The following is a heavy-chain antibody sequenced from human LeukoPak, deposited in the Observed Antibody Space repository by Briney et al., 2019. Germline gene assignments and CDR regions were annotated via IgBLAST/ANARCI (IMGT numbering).Heavy chain of an antibody. D-gene: IGHD2-2*01. CDR3: ARHQQLRAVFDI. V-gene: IGHV4-59*08. CDR1: GGSISSYY. Sequence: PSETLSLTCTVSGGSISSYYWSWIRQPPGKGREWIGSIYHSGSTYYNPSLKSRVTISVDTSKNQFSLKLSSVTAADTAVYYCARHQQLRAVFDIWGQGTMVTVSS. J-gene: IGHJ3*02. CDR2: IYHSGST.